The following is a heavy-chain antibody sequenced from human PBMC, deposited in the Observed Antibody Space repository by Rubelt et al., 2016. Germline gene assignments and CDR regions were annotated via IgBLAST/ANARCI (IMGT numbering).Heavy chain of an antibody. CDR1: GGSFSGYY. CDR3: ARGQQLTIDY. CDR2: SNHSVST. Sequence: QVQLQQWGAGLLKPSETLSLTCAVYGGSFSGYYWSWIRKPPGKGLEWIGESNHSVSTNYNPSLKGRLTISVETSKNQCALKLSSVTAADTAVYYCARGQQLTIDYWGQGTLVTVSS. D-gene: IGHD6-13*01. V-gene: IGHV4-34*01. J-gene: IGHJ4*02.